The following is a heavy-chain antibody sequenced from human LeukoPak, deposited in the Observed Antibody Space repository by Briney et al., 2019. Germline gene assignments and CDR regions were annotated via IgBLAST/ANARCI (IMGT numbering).Heavy chain of an antibody. D-gene: IGHD6-19*01. V-gene: IGHV3-23*01. CDR2: ISGSGGST. J-gene: IGHJ1*01. CDR3: AKDPGSSGSRYFHR. Sequence: AGGSLRLSCAASGFTFSSYAMSWVRQAPGKGLEWVSAISGSGGSTYYADSVKGRFTISRDNSKNTLYLQMNSLRAEDTAVYYCAKDPGSSGSRYFHRWGQGTLVTVSS. CDR1: GFTFSSYA.